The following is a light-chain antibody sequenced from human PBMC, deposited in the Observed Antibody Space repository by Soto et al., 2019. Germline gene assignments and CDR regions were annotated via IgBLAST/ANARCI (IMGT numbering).Light chain of an antibody. Sequence: IVLTQSPATLSLSPGERATLSCRASQSISSHLAWYQQKPGQAPRLLMYDASNRATGILARFSGSGSGTDFTLTISGLEPEDFAVYYCQQRSNWPLTFGGGTKVEIK. CDR3: QQRSNWPLT. CDR2: DAS. J-gene: IGKJ4*01. CDR1: QSISSH. V-gene: IGKV3-11*01.